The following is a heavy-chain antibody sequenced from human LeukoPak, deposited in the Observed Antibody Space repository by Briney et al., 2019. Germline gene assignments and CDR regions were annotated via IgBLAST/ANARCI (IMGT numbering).Heavy chain of an antibody. J-gene: IGHJ4*02. CDR1: GLSFRNYG. CDR2: IWHDGSIK. D-gene: IGHD6-13*01. CDR3: ATLKGSSNWYSDY. V-gene: IGHV3-33*01. Sequence: PGGSLRLSCATSGLSFRNYGMHWVRQAPAKGLECVAHIWHDGSIKYYADSVKGRFTISRDNSKNTLYMQMNSLRAEDTAVYYCATLKGSSNWYSDYWGQGTLVTVSS.